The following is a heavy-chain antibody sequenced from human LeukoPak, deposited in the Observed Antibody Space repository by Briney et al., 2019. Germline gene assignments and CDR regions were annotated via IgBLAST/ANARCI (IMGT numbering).Heavy chain of an antibody. J-gene: IGHJ4*02. Sequence: AGSLRLSCAASGFTFSDYYMSWIRQAPGKGLEWVSYISSSGSTIYYADSVKGRFTISRDNAKNSLYLQMSSLRAEDTAVYYCARDLDNYYGSGSYGYWGQGTLVTVSS. V-gene: IGHV3-11*01. D-gene: IGHD3-10*01. CDR1: GFTFSDYY. CDR3: ARDLDNYYGSGSYGY. CDR2: ISSSGSTI.